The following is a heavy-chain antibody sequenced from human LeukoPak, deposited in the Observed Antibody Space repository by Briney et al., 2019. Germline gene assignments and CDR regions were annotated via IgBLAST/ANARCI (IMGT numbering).Heavy chain of an antibody. CDR1: GYTFTDYY. CDR2: INPNSGGT. Sequence: ASVKVSCKASGYTFTDYYMNWVRQAPGQGLEWMGWINPNSGGTNYAQKFQGRVTMTRDTSISTAYMELSRLRSDDTAVYYCAREDYYDSSGYYKNKEYFHHWGQGTLVTVSS. CDR3: AREDYYDSSGYYKNKEYFHH. D-gene: IGHD3-22*01. J-gene: IGHJ1*01. V-gene: IGHV1-2*02.